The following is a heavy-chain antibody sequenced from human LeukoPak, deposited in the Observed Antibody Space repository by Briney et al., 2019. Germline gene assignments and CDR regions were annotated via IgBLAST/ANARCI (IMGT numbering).Heavy chain of an antibody. CDR2: INLNSGGT. CDR1: GFIFTGYF. D-gene: IGHD6-19*01. Sequence: GASVKVSCKASGFIFTGYFMHWVRQAPGQGLEYIGWINLNSGGTKFAQGFQGRVSMTSDTSIGVVYMELSSLRSDDTAVYYCSRDRSSGWPTTVDYWGQGTLVTVSS. V-gene: IGHV1-2*02. CDR3: SRDRSSGWPTTVDY. J-gene: IGHJ4*02.